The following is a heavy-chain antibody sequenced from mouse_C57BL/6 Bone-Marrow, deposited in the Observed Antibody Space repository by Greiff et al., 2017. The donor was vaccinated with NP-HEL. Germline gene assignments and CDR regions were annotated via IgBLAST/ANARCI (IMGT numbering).Heavy chain of an antibody. CDR2: INPNNGGT. CDR1: GYTFTSYW. D-gene: IGHD3-2*02. J-gene: IGHJ2*01. Sequence: QVQLKQPGTELVKPGASVKLSCKASGYTFTSYWMHWLKPRPGQGLEWIGNINPNNGGTTDNEKFKTKATLTVDKSSSTAYMQLSLTSEDSAVYYCARDSGYAFDYWGQGTTLTVSS. V-gene: IGHV1-53*01. CDR3: ARDSGYAFDY.